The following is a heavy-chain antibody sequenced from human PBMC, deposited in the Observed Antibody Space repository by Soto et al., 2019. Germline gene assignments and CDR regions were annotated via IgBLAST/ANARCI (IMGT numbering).Heavy chain of an antibody. CDR1: GGSISSYY. J-gene: IGHJ4*02. Sequence: SETLSLTCTVSGGSISSYYWSWIRQPPGKGLEWIGYIYFSGGTNYNPSLKSRVTISVDTSKNQFSLKLSSVTAADTAVYYCARESRSWYGSIWDYWGQGTMVTVSS. CDR2: IYFSGGT. CDR3: ARESRSWYGSIWDY. D-gene: IGHD6-13*01. V-gene: IGHV4-59*12.